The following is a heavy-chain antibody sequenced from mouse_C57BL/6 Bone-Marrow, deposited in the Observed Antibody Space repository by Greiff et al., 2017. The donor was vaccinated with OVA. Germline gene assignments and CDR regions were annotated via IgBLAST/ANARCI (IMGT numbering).Heavy chain of an antibody. CDR2: IDPETGGT. CDR3: TRSYSNSYWYFDV. Sequence: VQLQQSGAELVRPGASVTLSCKASGYTFTDYEMHWVKQTPVHGLEWIGAIDPETGGTAYNQKFKGKAILTADKSSSTAYMELRSLTSEDSAVYYCTRSYSNSYWYFDVWGTGTTVTVSS. D-gene: IGHD2-5*01. V-gene: IGHV1-15*01. J-gene: IGHJ1*03. CDR1: GYTFTDYE.